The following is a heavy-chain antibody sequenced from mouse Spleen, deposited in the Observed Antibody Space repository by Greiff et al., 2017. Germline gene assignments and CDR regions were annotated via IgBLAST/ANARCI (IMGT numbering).Heavy chain of an antibody. J-gene: IGHJ1*01. CDR3: ADYDGYYWYVDV. Sequence: VQLKQSGAELVRPGASVKLSCKASGFYIKDYYMHWVKQRPEQGLEWIGWIDPENGNTIYDPKFQGKASITADTSSNTDYLQLSSLTSEDTAGYYGADYDGYYWYVDVWGAGTTGTVSS. D-gene: IGHD2-3*01. CDR1: GFYIKDYY. V-gene: IGHV14-1*02. CDR2: IDPENGNT.